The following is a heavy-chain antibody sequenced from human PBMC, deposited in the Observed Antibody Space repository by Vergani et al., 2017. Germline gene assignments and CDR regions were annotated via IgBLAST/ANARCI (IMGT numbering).Heavy chain of an antibody. V-gene: IGHV4-4*07. CDR2: IYTSGST. D-gene: IGHD3-3*01. Sequence: QVQLQESGPGLVKPSETLSLTCTVSGGSISSYYWSWIRQPAGKGLEWIGRIYTSGSTNYNPSLKSRVTISVDTSKNQFSLKLSSVTAADTAVYYCARGFWSGPYYGMDVWGQGTTVTVSS. CDR3: ARGFWSGPYYGMDV. CDR1: GGSISSYY. J-gene: IGHJ6*02.